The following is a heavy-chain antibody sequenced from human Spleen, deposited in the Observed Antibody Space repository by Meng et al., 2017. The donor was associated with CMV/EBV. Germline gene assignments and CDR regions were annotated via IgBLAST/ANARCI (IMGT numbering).Heavy chain of an antibody. CDR1: GGSISSSSYY. D-gene: IGHD2-15*01. Sequence: SETLSLTCTVSGGSISSSSYYWAWIRQPPGGGLEWIAFIYYSGSTKYNSSLKSRVTISVDVSKNQFSLKVNSVTAADTAVYYCASATRGSWTNPYYFDYWGQGTLVTVSS. CDR2: IYYSGST. CDR3: ASATRGSWTNPYYFDY. J-gene: IGHJ4*02. V-gene: IGHV4-61*05.